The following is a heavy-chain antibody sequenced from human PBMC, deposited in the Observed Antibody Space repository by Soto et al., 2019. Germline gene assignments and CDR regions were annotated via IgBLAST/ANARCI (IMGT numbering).Heavy chain of an antibody. Sequence: EVQLVESGGGLIQPGGSLRLSCAASGFTVSNNYMRWVRQAPGKGLEWVSLIYSGGSTHYADSVKGRFTISRDNSKNTLYLQMNSLRVEDTAVYYCARDPPGIAASGGGGWGQGTLFTVSS. CDR1: GFTVSNNY. D-gene: IGHD6-13*01. J-gene: IGHJ4*02. CDR3: ARDPPGIAASGGGG. CDR2: IYSGGST. V-gene: IGHV3-53*01.